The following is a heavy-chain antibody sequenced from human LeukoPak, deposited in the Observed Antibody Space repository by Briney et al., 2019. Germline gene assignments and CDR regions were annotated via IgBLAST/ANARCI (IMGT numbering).Heavy chain of an antibody. CDR1: GFTFSSYG. V-gene: IGHV3-30*18. CDR3: AKGVFYYYDSSGSPMDFDY. J-gene: IGHJ4*02. CDR2: ISYDGSNK. Sequence: GGSLRLSCAASGFTFSSYGMHWVRQAPGKGLEWVAVISYDGSNKYYADSVKGRFTISRDNSKNTLYLQMNSLRAEDTAVYYCAKGVFYYYDSSGSPMDFDYWAQGTLVTVSS. D-gene: IGHD3-22*01.